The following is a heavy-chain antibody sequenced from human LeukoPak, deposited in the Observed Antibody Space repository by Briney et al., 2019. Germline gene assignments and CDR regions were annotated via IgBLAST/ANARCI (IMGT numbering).Heavy chain of an antibody. CDR3: AKPITVSGATDAFDI. D-gene: IGHD3-3*01. V-gene: IGHV3-7*01. J-gene: IGHJ3*02. CDR1: GFTFSSYW. Sequence: TGGSLRLSCAASGFTFSSYWMNWVRQAPGKGLEWVDNIKQDGNEKYYVDSVKGRFTISRDNTKNSLYVQMNSLRVEDTAVYYCAKPITVSGATDAFDIWGQGTMVTVSS. CDR2: IKQDGNEK.